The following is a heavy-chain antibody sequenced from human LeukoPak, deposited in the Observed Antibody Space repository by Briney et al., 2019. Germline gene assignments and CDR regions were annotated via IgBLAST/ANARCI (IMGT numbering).Heavy chain of an antibody. CDR3: ARDQRVDSSGYYDAFDI. D-gene: IGHD3-22*01. V-gene: IGHV1-69*01. CDR1: GGTFSSYA. J-gene: IGHJ3*02. Sequence: SVKVPCKASGGTFSSYAISWVRQAPGQGLEWMGGIIPIFGTANYAQKFQGRVTITADESTSTAYMELSSLRSEDTAVYYCARDQRVDSSGYYDAFDIWGQGTMVTVSS. CDR2: IIPIFGTA.